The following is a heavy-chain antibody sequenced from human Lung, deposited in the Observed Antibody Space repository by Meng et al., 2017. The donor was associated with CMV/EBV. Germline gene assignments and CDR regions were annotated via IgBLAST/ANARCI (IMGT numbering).Heavy chain of an antibody. J-gene: IGHJ4*02. CDR2: IYGTGFT. CDR3: ARVIVTTDRFDS. D-gene: IGHD4-17*01. Sequence: VQLQESGPGLVKPSQTVSLSCAVSGDSITTSDYLWNWIRKPPGRGLEWVGYIYGTGFTSYNPSLKSRITISLEPSQNQVSLHLNSVTAADTAVYYCARVIVTTDRFDSWGQGTLVTVSS. CDR1: GDSITTSDYL. V-gene: IGHV4-30-4*01.